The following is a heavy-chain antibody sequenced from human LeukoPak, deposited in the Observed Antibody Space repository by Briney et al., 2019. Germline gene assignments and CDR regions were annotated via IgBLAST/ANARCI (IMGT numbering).Heavy chain of an antibody. V-gene: IGHV4-59*01. CDR3: ARTAVAGRLYYYYYYMDV. CDR1: GGSISSYY. D-gene: IGHD6-19*01. CDR2: IYYSGST. Sequence: PSETLSLTCTVSGGSISSYYWSWIRQPPGKGLEWIGYIYYSGSTNYNPSLKSRVTISVDTSENQFSLKLSSVTAADTAVYYCARTAVAGRLYYYYYYMDVWGKGTTVTVSS. J-gene: IGHJ6*03.